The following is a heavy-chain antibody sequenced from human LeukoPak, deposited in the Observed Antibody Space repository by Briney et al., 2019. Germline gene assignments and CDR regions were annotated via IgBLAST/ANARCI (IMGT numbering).Heavy chain of an antibody. CDR3: AKTRPPLWFGELLDYFDY. CDR1: GFTFSSYA. V-gene: IGHV3-23*01. Sequence: GGSLRLSCAASGFTFSSYAMSWVRQAPGKGLEWVSATSGSGGSTYYADSVKGRFTISRDNSKNTLYLQMNSLRAEDTAVYYCAKTRPPLWFGELLDYFDYWGQGTLVIVSS. D-gene: IGHD3-10*01. CDR2: TSGSGGST. J-gene: IGHJ4*02.